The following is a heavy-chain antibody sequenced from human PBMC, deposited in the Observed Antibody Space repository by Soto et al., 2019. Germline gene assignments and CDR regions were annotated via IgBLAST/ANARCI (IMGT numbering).Heavy chain of an antibody. V-gene: IGHV3-23*01. J-gene: IGHJ3*01. D-gene: IGHD5-12*01. CDR3: VREGRGSFDF. Sequence: GGSLRLSCAASGFTFSSYAMSWVRQAPGKGLEWVSAISGRGNSAYYADSVQGRFTISRDNSKNTLSPQMSRLTADDTAIYYCVREGRGSFDFWGRGTMVTVSS. CDR1: GFTFSSYA. CDR2: ISGRGNSA.